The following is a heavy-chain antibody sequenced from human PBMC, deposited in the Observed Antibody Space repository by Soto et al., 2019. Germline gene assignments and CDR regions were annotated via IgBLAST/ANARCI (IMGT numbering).Heavy chain of an antibody. CDR1: GFTFSSYA. Sequence: PGGSLRLSCAASGFTFSSYAMSWVRQAPGKGLEWVSAISGSGGSTYYAYSVKGRFTISRDNSKNTLYLQMNSLRAEDTAVYYCAQDLRPYYEFWSCYYTDYYYYYGMDVWGQGTTVTVSS. D-gene: IGHD3-3*01. CDR2: ISGSGGST. CDR3: AQDLRPYYEFWSCYYTDYYYYYGMDV. J-gene: IGHJ6*02. V-gene: IGHV3-23*01.